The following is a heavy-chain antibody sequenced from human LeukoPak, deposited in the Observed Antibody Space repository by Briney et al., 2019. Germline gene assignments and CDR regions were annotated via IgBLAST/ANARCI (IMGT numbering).Heavy chain of an antibody. Sequence: GGSLRLSCAAPGFRFDDYYLSWIRQAPGKGLEWISFISASGGMMDHADSVKGRFTISRDNAKNSVYLEMNNLRAEDTAVYHCARHMVLSPCDYWGPGTLVTVSS. J-gene: IGHJ4*02. CDR2: ISASGGMM. CDR1: GFRFDDYY. CDR3: ARHMVLSPCDY. V-gene: IGHV3-11*01. D-gene: IGHD4/OR15-4a*01.